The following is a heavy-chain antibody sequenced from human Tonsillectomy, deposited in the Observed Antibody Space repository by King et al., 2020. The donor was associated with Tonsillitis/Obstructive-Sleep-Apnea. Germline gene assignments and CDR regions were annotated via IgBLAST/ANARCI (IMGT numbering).Heavy chain of an antibody. D-gene: IGHD1-7*01. Sequence: VQLVESGGTVVRPGGSLRLSCAASGFTFDDYAISWVRQAPGKGLEWVAGIKWNGETTSYGNSVLGRFSISRDNAKNSVYLQMNSLRAEDTALYYCARDWRPNGTIFDAFDVWAVGPWSPSLQ. V-gene: IGHV3-20*04. CDR3: ARDWRPNGTIFDAFDV. J-gene: IGHJ3*01. CDR2: IKWNGETT. CDR1: GFTFDDYA.